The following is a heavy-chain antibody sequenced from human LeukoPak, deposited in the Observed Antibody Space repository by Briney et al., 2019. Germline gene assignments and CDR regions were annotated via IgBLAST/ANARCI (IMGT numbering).Heavy chain of an antibody. CDR2: ISSNGGST. D-gene: IGHD3-10*01. V-gene: IGHV3-64*01. Sequence: PGGSLRLSCAASGFTFSSYAMHWVRQAPGKGLEYVSAISSNGGSTYYANSVKGRFTISRDNSKNTLYLQMGSLRAEDMAVYYCAKDRVWYFDLWGRGTLVTVSS. CDR3: AKDRVWYFDL. J-gene: IGHJ2*01. CDR1: GFTFSSYA.